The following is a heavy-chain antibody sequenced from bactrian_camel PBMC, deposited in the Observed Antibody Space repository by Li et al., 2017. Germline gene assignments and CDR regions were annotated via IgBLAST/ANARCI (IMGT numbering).Heavy chain of an antibody. J-gene: IGHJ4*01. D-gene: IGHD6*01. CDR2: INSGGFST. V-gene: IGHV3S40*01. Sequence: VQLVESGGGAVQPGGSLKLSCKASGFVFSNYAMGWVRQAPGKGLEWVSGINSGGFSTYYADSVKDRFTISRDNANNTLYLQMNSLKTEDTAVYYCATDAPPYGGRWLTRWGSQGTQVTVS. CDR1: GFVFSNYA.